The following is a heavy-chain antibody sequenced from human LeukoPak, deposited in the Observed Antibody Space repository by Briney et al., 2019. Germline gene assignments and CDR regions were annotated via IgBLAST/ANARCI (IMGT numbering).Heavy chain of an antibody. D-gene: IGHD3-10*01. J-gene: IGHJ4*02. CDR2: ISSSSYYI. CDR1: EFTFSSYT. Sequence: GGSLRLSCAASEFTFSSYTMNWVRQAPGKGLEWVSSISSSSYYIYYADSVKGRFTISRDNAKNSLYLQMNSLRAEDTAVYYCAKDGPYYGAGAMYYFDYWGQGTPVTVSS. V-gene: IGHV3-21*01. CDR3: AKDGPYYGAGAMYYFDY.